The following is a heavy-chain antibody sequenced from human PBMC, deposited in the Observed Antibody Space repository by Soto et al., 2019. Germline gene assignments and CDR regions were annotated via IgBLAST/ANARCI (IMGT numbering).Heavy chain of an antibody. CDR1: GFIFSNFG. J-gene: IGHJ6*02. D-gene: IGHD6-19*01. Sequence: QVQLVESGGGVVQPGRSLRLSCAASGFIFSNFGMHWVRQAPGKGLEWVAVILYDGSNEHYADSVKGRFTISKDNSKNTLYLQMNSLRAEDTAMYYCARDDIPGVAVSTYGMDVWGQGTTVTVSS. CDR2: ILYDGSNE. V-gene: IGHV3-33*01. CDR3: ARDDIPGVAVSTYGMDV.